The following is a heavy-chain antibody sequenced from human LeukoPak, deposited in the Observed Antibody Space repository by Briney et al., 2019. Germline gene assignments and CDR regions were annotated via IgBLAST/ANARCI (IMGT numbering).Heavy chain of an antibody. V-gene: IGHV3-21*01. CDR1: GFTFSSYS. J-gene: IGHJ4*02. CDR3: ARVGSSWYPIPY. CDR2: ISSSSSYI. Sequence: GGSLRLSCAASGFTFSSYSMNWVRQAPGKGLEWVSSISSSSSYIYYADSVKGRFTISRDNAKNSLYLQMKSLRAEDTAVYYCARVGSSWYPIPYWGQGTLVTVSS. D-gene: IGHD6-13*01.